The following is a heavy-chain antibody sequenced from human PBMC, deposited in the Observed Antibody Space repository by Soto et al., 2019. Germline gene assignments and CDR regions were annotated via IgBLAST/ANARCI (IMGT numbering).Heavy chain of an antibody. CDR2: IYHTGST. Sequence: SETLSLTCTVSGASIRSFYWTWIRQPPGKGLEWIGYIYHTGSTKYNPSLKSRVTTSVDTSKNQFSLTLSSVTAADTAVYYCARGKSTYGSGQGRELDYWGQGTLVTVSS. V-gene: IGHV4-59*01. D-gene: IGHD3-10*01. CDR3: ARGKSTYGSGQGRELDY. J-gene: IGHJ4*02. CDR1: GASIRSFY.